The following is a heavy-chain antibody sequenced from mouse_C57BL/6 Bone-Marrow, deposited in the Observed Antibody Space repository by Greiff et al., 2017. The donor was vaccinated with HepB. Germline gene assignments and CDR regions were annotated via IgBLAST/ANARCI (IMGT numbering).Heavy chain of an antibody. CDR2: IDPETGGT. Sequence: VKLQQSGAELVRPGASVTLSCKASGYTFTDYEMHWVKQTPVHGLEWIGAIDPETGGTAYNQKFKGKAILTADKSSSTAYMELRSLTSEDSAVYYCTRGVWFAYWGQGTLVTVSA. V-gene: IGHV1-15*01. J-gene: IGHJ3*01. CDR1: GYTFTDYE. CDR3: TRGVWFAY.